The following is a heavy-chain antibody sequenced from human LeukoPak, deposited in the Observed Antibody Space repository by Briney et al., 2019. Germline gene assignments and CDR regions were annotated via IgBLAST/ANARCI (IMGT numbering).Heavy chain of an antibody. J-gene: IGHJ6*03. CDR2: IYNSGST. CDR3: ARDVKDGYNSPYYHYYYYMDV. CDR1: GGSISSGSYY. D-gene: IGHD5-24*01. V-gene: IGHV4-61*02. Sequence: PSETLSLTCTVSGGSISSGSYYWSWIRQPAGKGLEWIGRIYNSGSTSYNPSLKSRVTILVDTSKNQFSLKLRSVTAADTAVYYCARDVKDGYNSPYYHYYYYMDVWGKGTTVTISS.